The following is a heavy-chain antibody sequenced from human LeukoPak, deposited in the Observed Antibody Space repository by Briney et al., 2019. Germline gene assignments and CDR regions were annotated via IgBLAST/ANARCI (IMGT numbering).Heavy chain of an antibody. V-gene: IGHV3-43*01. CDR1: GFNFDDYT. CDR2: MNWDGGST. CDR3: AKDLGKVIAAAGTAGFDS. J-gene: IGHJ4*01. Sequence: PGGSLRLSCAASGFNFDDYTLHWVRQLPGKGLEWVSLMNWDGGSTYYADSVKGRFTISRDTSKNPLFLQMHSLKAEDTAIYYCAKDLGKVIAAAGTAGFDSWGRGTLVTVSS. D-gene: IGHD6-19*01.